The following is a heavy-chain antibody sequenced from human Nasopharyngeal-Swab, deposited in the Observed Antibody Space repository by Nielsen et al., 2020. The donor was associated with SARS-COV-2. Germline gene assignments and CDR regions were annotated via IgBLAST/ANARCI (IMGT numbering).Heavy chain of an antibody. CDR1: GFTFSSYA. J-gene: IGHJ6*02. D-gene: IGHD3-10*01. V-gene: IGHV3-66*01. CDR3: ARDSGKGMDV. Sequence: GESLKISCAASGFTFSSYAMHWVRQAPGKGLEWVSVIYSGGSTYYADSVKGRFTISRDNAKNSLYLQMNSLRAEDTAVYYCARDSGKGMDVWGQGTTVTVSS. CDR2: IYSGGST.